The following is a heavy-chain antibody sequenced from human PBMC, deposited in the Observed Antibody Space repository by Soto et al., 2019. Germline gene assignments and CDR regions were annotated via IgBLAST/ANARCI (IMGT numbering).Heavy chain of an antibody. J-gene: IGHJ6*02. CDR2: ISWDGGST. Sequence: SLRLSCAASGFTFDDYTMHWVRQAPGKGLEWVSLISWDGGSTYYADSVKGRFTISRDNSKNSLYLQMNSLRTEDTALYYCAKDIATYDSSNYYYGMDVWGQGTTVTVSS. V-gene: IGHV3-43*01. CDR1: GFTFDDYT. CDR3: AKDIATYDSSNYYYGMDV. D-gene: IGHD3-22*01.